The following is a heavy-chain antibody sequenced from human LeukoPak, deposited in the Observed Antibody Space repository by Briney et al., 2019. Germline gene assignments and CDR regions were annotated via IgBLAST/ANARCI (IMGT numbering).Heavy chain of an antibody. J-gene: IGHJ5*02. CDR3: FWSGHGGWFDP. Sequence: SVKVSCKASGGTFSSYAISWVRQAPGQGLEWMGGIIPIFCTANYAQKFQGRVTITTDESTSTAYMELSSLRSEDTAVYYCFWSGHGGWFDPWGQGTLVTVSS. D-gene: IGHD3-3*01. CDR1: GGTFSSYA. V-gene: IGHV1-69*05. CDR2: IIPIFCTA.